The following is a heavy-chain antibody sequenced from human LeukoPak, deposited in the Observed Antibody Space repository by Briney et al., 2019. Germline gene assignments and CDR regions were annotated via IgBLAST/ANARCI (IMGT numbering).Heavy chain of an antibody. Sequence: GSSVKVSYKASGGSFSSYTISWVRQAPGQGLEWMGRIMPILVLANYAQKFQGRVTITADKSTSTAYMELSSLRSEDTAVYYCARHIWAAKGAKSAASSYYYYYYMDVWGKGTTVTVSS. J-gene: IGHJ6*03. CDR3: ARHIWAAKGAKSAASSYYYYYYMDV. D-gene: IGHD2-15*01. CDR2: IMPILVLA. CDR1: GGSFSSYT. V-gene: IGHV1-69*02.